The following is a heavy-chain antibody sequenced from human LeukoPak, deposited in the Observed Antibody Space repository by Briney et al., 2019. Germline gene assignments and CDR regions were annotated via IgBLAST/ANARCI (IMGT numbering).Heavy chain of an antibody. V-gene: IGHV3-15*01. Sequence: PGGSLRLSCTASGFTFSTYWMHWVRQAPGKGLEWVGRIKSKTDGGTTDYAAPVKGRFTISRDDSKNTLYLQMNSLKTVDTAVYYCTTEGIAVAGTFDYWGQGTLVTVSS. CDR3: TTEGIAVAGTFDY. J-gene: IGHJ4*02. CDR1: GFTFSTYW. CDR2: IKSKTDGGTT. D-gene: IGHD6-19*01.